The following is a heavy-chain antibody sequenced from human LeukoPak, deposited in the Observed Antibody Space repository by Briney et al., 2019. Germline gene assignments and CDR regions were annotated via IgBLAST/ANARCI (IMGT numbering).Heavy chain of an antibody. Sequence: KAPETLSLTCTVSGGSISSYYWSWLRQPPGKGLEWIGYIYYSGSTNYNPSLKSRVTISVDTSKNQFSLELSSVTAADTAVYYCARGAVVLLSSFDYWGQGTLVTVSS. D-gene: IGHD2-21*02. CDR3: ARGAVVLLSSFDY. V-gene: IGHV4-59*01. CDR2: IYYSGST. CDR1: GGSISSYY. J-gene: IGHJ4*02.